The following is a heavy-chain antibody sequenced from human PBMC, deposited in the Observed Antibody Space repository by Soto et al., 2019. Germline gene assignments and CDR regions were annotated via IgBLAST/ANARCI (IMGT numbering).Heavy chain of an antibody. Sequence: GGSMSRGDYYWSWIRQPPGKGLEWIGFIYHTGSTYYSPSLKNRVAISVDTSKNQFSLKLSSVTAADTAVYYCARAYSSSYYYFDYWGQGTLVTVSS. CDR1: GGSMSRGDYY. CDR3: ARAYSSSYYYFDY. CDR2: IYHTGST. V-gene: IGHV4-30-4*01. J-gene: IGHJ4*02. D-gene: IGHD6-13*01.